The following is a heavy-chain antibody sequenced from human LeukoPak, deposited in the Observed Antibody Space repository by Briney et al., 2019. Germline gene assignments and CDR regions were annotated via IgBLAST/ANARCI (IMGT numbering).Heavy chain of an antibody. CDR1: GFTFSSYA. V-gene: IGHV3-23*01. D-gene: IGHD3-22*01. Sequence: GGSLRLSCAASGFTFSSYAMSWVRQAPGKGLEWVSAISGSGGSTYYADSVKGRFTISRDNSKNTLYLQMNSLRAEDTAVYYCARDRQGYDSSGSFDYWGQGTLVTVSS. J-gene: IGHJ4*02. CDR3: ARDRQGYDSSGSFDY. CDR2: ISGSGGST.